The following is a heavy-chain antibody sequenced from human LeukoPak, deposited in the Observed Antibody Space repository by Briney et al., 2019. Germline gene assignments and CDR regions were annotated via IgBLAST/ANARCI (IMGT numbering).Heavy chain of an antibody. D-gene: IGHD1-1*01. CDR3: ARGPPRGKYYYMDV. Sequence: GGSLRLSCAASGFTFSSFGMHWVRQPTGQGLEWVSTIGTASDTYYPGFVEGRFTLSRDNAKNSLYLQMNSLTAGDTAVYYCARGPPRGKYYYMDVWGKGTTVTVSS. CDR2: IGTASDT. V-gene: IGHV3-13*01. CDR1: GFTFSSFG. J-gene: IGHJ6*03.